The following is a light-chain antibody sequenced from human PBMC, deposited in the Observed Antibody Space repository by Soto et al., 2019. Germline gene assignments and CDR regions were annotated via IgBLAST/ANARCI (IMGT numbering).Light chain of an antibody. J-gene: IGKJ1*01. Sequence: EIVLTQSPGTLSLSPGERATLSCRASQSVRNNYLAWCQQRLGQAPRLLIYAASSRATGIPDRFSGSGAGTDCTRPISRLEPEDVEVDYCQQYGTSPRTFGQGTKVDIK. CDR3: QQYGTSPRT. CDR2: AAS. V-gene: IGKV3-20*01. CDR1: QSVRNNY.